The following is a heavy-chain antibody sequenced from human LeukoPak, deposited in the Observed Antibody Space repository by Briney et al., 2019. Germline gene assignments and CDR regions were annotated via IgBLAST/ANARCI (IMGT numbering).Heavy chain of an antibody. CDR2: ISGSGGST. Sequence: GGSLRLSCAASGFTFTSYSMNWVRQAPGKGLEWVSAISGSGGSTYYADFVKGRFTISRDNSKSTLYLQMNNLRADDTAVHYCAKVLLRALDYMDVWGKGTTVTVSS. CDR3: AKVLLRALDYMDV. V-gene: IGHV3-23*01. D-gene: IGHD2-15*01. J-gene: IGHJ6*03. CDR1: GFTFTSYS.